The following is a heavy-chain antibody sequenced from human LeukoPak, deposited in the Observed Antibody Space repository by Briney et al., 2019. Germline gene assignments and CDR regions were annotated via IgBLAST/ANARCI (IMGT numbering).Heavy chain of an antibody. V-gene: IGHV3-9*01. D-gene: IGHD5-12*01. J-gene: IGHJ4*02. CDR3: ATSVGDGYDSN. CDR1: GFTFDDYA. Sequence: GRSLRLSCAASGFTFDDYAMHWVRQAPGKGLEWVSGISWNSGSIGYADSVKGRFTISRDNAKNSLYLQMNSLRAEDTAVYYCATSVGDGYDSNWGQGTLVTVSS. CDR2: ISWNSGSI.